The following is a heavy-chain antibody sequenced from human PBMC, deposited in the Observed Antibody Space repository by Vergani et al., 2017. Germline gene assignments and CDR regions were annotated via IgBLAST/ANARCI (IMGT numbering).Heavy chain of an antibody. V-gene: IGHV4-34*01. J-gene: IGHJ6*03. CDR3: ARVNTETNGHLYYYYYMDV. Sequence: QVQLQQWGGGLLKPSETLSLTCVVNGGSFTSYHWTWIRQSPGEGLEWVGDIDHTGRPDYNPSLKSRLTMSVDKSRNQFSLTLNSVTATDTAIYFCARVNTETNGHLYYYYYMDVWGPGTAVTDS. D-gene: IGHD4-11*01. CDR2: IDHTGRP. CDR1: GGSFTSYH.